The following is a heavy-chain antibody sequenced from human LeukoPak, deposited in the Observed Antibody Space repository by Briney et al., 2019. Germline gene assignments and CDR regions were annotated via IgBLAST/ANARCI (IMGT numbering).Heavy chain of an antibody. CDR2: ISISSTYI. D-gene: IGHD3-22*01. CDR3: ATEPQSPHYESSGYSSFDY. J-gene: IGHJ4*02. CDR1: GFTFSSYS. V-gene: IGHV3-21*01. Sequence: GGSLRLSCAASGFTFSSYSMNWVRQAPGKGLEWVSSISISSTYIYYADSVKGRFTISRDNAKTSLYLQMNSLRAEDTAVYYCATEPQSPHYESSGYSSFDYWGQGTLITVSS.